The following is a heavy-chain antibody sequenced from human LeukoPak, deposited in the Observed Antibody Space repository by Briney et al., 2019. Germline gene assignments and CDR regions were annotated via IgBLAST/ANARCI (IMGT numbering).Heavy chain of an antibody. CDR1: GGSISSSSYY. CDR2: IYYSGRN. D-gene: IGHD2-2*01. CDR3: ARVRVGKYQLLSTDY. J-gene: IGHJ4*02. Sequence: SETLSLTCTVSGGSISSSSYYWGWIRQPPGKGLECIGSIYYSGRNYYNPSLKSRVTISVDTSKNQFSLKLSSVTAADTAVYYCARVRVGKYQLLSTDYWGQGTLVTVSS. V-gene: IGHV4-39*01.